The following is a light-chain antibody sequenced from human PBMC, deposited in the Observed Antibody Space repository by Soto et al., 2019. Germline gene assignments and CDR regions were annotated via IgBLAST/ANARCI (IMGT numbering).Light chain of an antibody. Sequence: EIQMTQSPSSLSASVGDRVTITCRASQSISSYLNWYQHKPGKAPKFLIYAASNLQSGVPSRFSGSGSGTDFTLTISSLQPEDFATYYCQQSYSSPHTFGQGTKVDIK. V-gene: IGKV1-39*01. J-gene: IGKJ1*01. CDR2: AAS. CDR3: QQSYSSPHT. CDR1: QSISSY.